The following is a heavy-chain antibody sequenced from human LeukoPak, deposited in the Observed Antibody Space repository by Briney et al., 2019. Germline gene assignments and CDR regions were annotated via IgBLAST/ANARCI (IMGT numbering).Heavy chain of an antibody. V-gene: IGHV4-39*01. CDR2: IYYSGST. CDR3: ARLGGIHGSGSYYIAPFDS. D-gene: IGHD3-10*01. J-gene: IGHJ4*02. Sequence: SETLSLTCTVSGGSISSSSYYWGWIRQPPGKGLEWIASIYYSGSTYYNPSLKSRVTISVDTSKNQFSLKLSSVTAADTAVYYCARLGGIHGSGSYYIAPFDSWGQGTLVTVSS. CDR1: GGSISSSSYY.